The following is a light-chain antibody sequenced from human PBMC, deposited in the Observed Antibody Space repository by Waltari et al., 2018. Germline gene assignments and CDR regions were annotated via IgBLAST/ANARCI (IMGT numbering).Light chain of an antibody. CDR3: CSYAGTFLV. J-gene: IGLJ3*02. V-gene: IGLV2-23*02. Sequence: QSALTQPASVSGSPGQSITISCTGTSRDVGSYNLVSWYQQYPGKAPKFMIYEVSKRPSGVSNRFSGSKSGNTASLTISGLQAEDEADYYCCSYAGTFLVFGGGTKLTVV. CDR2: EVS. CDR1: SRDVGSYNL.